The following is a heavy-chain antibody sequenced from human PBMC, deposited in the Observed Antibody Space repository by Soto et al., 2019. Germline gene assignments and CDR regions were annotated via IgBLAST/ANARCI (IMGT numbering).Heavy chain of an antibody. CDR3: AKGEGYKWNYEFDP. CDR1: GFTFSDYY. CDR2: ISDSSSNT. Sequence: GGSLRLSCAASGFTFSDYYMSWIRQAPGKGLEWVSYISDSSSNTNYGDSVKGRFTISRDNAKNLLYLQMNSLRAEDTAVYYCAKGEGYKWNYEFDPWGQGSLVTVSS. D-gene: IGHD1-7*01. V-gene: IGHV3-11*06. J-gene: IGHJ5*02.